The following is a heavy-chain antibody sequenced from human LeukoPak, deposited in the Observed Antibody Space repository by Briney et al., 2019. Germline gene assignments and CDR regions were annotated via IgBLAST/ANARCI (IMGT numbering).Heavy chain of an antibody. Sequence: GGSLRLSCAASGFTFSSYWMHWVRQAPGKGLVWVSRINSDGSSTSYADSVKGRFTISRDNAKNTLHLQMNSLRAEDTAVYYCAKGQVITSNLDSWGQGTLVTVSS. D-gene: IGHD2/OR15-2a*01. J-gene: IGHJ4*02. CDR3: AKGQVITSNLDS. CDR2: INSDGSST. V-gene: IGHV3-74*01. CDR1: GFTFSSYW.